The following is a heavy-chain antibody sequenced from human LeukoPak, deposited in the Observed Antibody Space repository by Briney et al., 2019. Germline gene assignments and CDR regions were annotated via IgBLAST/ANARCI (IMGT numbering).Heavy chain of an antibody. CDR2: IYYSGST. D-gene: IGHD5-18*01. Sequence: SETLSLTCSVSGGSISSNSHHWAWIRQTPGKGLEWIGSIYYSGSTHYNPSLKSRVTISVDTSKNQFSLKLSSVTAADTAVYYCARVRGYSYGTCYYGMDVWGQGTTVTVSS. CDR3: ARVRGYSYGTCYYGMDV. J-gene: IGHJ6*02. V-gene: IGHV4-39*07. CDR1: GGSISSNSHH.